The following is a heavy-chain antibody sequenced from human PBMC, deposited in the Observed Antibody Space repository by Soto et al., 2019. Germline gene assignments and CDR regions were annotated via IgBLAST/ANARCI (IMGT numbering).Heavy chain of an antibody. D-gene: IGHD3-10*02. J-gene: IGHJ4*02. V-gene: IGHV4-61*08. CDR1: GGSVNSGGFY. CDR2: IYYSGVS. CDR3: ARYVSWGYFDY. Sequence: QVQLQESGPGLMKPSETLSLTCTVSGGSVNSGGFYWSWLRQPPGKGLELIGHIYYSGVSNHDPSLKSRVTISLDTSHNQFSLKLSSVTAADTAVYYCARYVSWGYFDYWGQGTLVTVSS.